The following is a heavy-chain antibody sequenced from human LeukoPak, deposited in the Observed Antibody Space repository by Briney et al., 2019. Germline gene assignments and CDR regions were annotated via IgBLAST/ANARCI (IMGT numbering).Heavy chain of an antibody. CDR1: GFTFSSYA. CDR2: ISYDGSNK. Sequence: GGSLRLSCAASGFTFSSYAMHWVRQAPGKGLEWVAVISYDGSNKYYADSVKGRFTISRDNSKNTLYLQVNSLRAEDTAVYYCAREGESSSWYTNWFDPWGQGTLVTVSP. D-gene: IGHD6-13*01. J-gene: IGHJ5*02. V-gene: IGHV3-30*01. CDR3: AREGESSSWYTNWFDP.